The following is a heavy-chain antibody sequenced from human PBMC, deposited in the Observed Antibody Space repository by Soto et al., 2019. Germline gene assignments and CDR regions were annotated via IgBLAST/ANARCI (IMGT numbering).Heavy chain of an antibody. Sequence: SETLSLTCTVSGGSISSSSYYWGWIRQPPGKGLEWIGSIYYSGSTYYNPSLKSRVTISVDTSKNQFSLKLSSVTAADTAVYYCARHIGWHHYYYMDVWGKGTTVTVSS. CDR1: GGSISSSSYY. CDR3: ARHIGWHHYYYMDV. D-gene: IGHD6-19*01. CDR2: IYYSGST. J-gene: IGHJ6*03. V-gene: IGHV4-39*01.